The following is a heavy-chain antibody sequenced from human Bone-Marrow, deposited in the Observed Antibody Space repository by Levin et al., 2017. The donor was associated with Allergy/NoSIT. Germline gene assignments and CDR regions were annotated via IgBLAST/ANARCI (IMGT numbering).Heavy chain of an antibody. Sequence: GGSLRLSCAASGFTVSSNHMSWDRQAPGKGLEWVSLIYSGGRGYYADSVRGRFTISRDNSKNTLYPQLNSLRAEDTAVYYCAIYGSGNDYSAFDIWGQGTMVTVSS. CDR1: GFTVSSNH. CDR3: AIYGSGNDYSAFDI. CDR2: IYSGGRG. V-gene: IGHV3-53*01. J-gene: IGHJ3*02. D-gene: IGHD3-10*01.